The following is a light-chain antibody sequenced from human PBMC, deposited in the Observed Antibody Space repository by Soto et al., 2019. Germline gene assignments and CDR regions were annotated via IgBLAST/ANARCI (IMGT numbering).Light chain of an antibody. Sequence: SPATLSLSPGEGATLSCRVSQSISSSHLSWYQQRPGQAPRLLIYGASTRATGIPARFSGSGRGSGTDFTLTISSLQPEHFAVYYGQQDYNLPTTFGQGTRREIK. CDR3: QQDYNLPTT. V-gene: IGKV3D-7*01. CDR1: QSISSSH. J-gene: IGKJ5*01. CDR2: GAS.